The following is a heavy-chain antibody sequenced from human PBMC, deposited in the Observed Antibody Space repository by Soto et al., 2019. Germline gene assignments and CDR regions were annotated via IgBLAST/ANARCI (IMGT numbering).Heavy chain of an antibody. Sequence: ASVKVSCKASGYTFTSDGSSWVRQDPGQGLEWMGWISAYNGNTNYAQKLQGRVTMTTDTSTSTAYMELRSLRSDDTAVYYCARVLLYGDYMIIDPWGQGTLVTVSS. J-gene: IGHJ5*02. D-gene: IGHD4-17*01. V-gene: IGHV1-18*01. CDR1: GYTFTSDG. CDR2: ISAYNGNT. CDR3: ARVLLYGDYMIIDP.